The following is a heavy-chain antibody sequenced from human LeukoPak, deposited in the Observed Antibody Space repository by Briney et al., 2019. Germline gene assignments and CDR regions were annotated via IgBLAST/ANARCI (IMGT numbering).Heavy chain of an antibody. CDR1: GASISGYY. CDR3: ARHSSDFWSGYYTNYYGVDV. CDR2: IYYSGST. J-gene: IGHJ6*02. Sequence: SETLSLTCTVSGASISGYYWSWIRQPPGKGLEWIGYIYYSGSTNYNPSLKSRLTISVDTSKNQFSLRLSSVTVADTAVYYCARHSSDFWSGYYTNYYGVDVWGRGTTVTVSS. V-gene: IGHV4-59*08. D-gene: IGHD3-3*01.